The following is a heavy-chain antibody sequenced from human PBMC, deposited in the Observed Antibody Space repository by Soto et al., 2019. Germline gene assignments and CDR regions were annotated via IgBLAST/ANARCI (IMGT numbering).Heavy chain of an antibody. J-gene: IGHJ4*02. CDR3: ARGPRVRLVPAAILHY. D-gene: IGHD2-2*02. CDR1: GYTFTGYY. CDR2: INPNSGGT. Sequence: QVQLVQSGAEVKKPGASVKVSCKASGYTFTGYYMHWVRQAPGQGLEWMGWINPNSGGTNYAQKFQGWATTTRDTSISTAYMELSRLRSDDTAVYYCARGPRVRLVPAAILHYWGQGTLVTVSS. V-gene: IGHV1-2*04.